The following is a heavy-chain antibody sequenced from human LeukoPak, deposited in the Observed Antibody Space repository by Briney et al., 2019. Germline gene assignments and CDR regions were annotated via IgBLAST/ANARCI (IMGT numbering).Heavy chain of an antibody. CDR1: GYTFTCYY. D-gene: IGHD5-12*01. Sequence: ASVKVSCKASGYTFTCYYMHWVRQAPGQGLEWMGWINPNSGGTNYAQKFQGRVTVTRDTSISTAYMELSGLRSDDTAVYYCARMGLPARGLGHWGQGTLVTVSS. CDR3: ARMGLPARGLGH. CDR2: INPNSGGT. V-gene: IGHV1-2*02. J-gene: IGHJ4*02.